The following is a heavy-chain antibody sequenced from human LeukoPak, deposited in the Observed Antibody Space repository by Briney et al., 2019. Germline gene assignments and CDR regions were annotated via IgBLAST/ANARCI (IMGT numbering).Heavy chain of an antibody. V-gene: IGHV3-7*01. D-gene: IGHD1-26*01. CDR1: GFTFSTYC. CDR2: ITQDGSHK. CDR3: AIIRVGGRGRVGYFQH. J-gene: IGHJ1*01. Sequence: PGGSVRLSCAASGFTFSTYCMSWVRQASGKGREWVANITQDGSHKYYVDFVKGRFIISRDDDKNSLYLQVNSLSAEDSGLYYCAIIRVGGRGRVGYFQHWGQGTLISVSS.